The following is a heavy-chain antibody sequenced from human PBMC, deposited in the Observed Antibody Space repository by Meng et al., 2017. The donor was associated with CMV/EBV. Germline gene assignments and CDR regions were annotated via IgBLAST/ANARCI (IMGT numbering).Heavy chain of an antibody. D-gene: IGHD2-2*01. CDR3: ARDSVRDIVVVPAADYYYYGMDV. CDR1: GGTFSSYA. J-gene: IGHJ6*02. Sequence: SVKVSCKASGGTFSSYAISWVRQAPGHGLEWMGGIIPIFGTANYAQKFQGRVTITTDESTSTAYMELSSLRSEDTAVYYCARDSVRDIVVVPAADYYYYGMDVWGQGTTVTVSS. V-gene: IGHV1-69*05. CDR2: IIPIFGTA.